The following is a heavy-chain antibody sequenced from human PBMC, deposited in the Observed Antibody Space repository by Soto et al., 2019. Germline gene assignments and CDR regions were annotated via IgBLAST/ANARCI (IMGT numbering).Heavy chain of an antibody. CDR3: ASRPGSERWLVLDY. Sequence: ASVKVFCKAPRYTLTRYPMHWARQAPAQRREWMGWISDCNDYTEFSQNFQGRVTITRYTSASTAYIDLTNLRSDHTAVYYWASRPGSERWLVLDYWGQGTLVTVSS. D-gene: IGHD6-19*01. CDR1: RYTLTRYP. CDR2: ISDCNDYT. V-gene: IGHV1-3*01. J-gene: IGHJ4*02.